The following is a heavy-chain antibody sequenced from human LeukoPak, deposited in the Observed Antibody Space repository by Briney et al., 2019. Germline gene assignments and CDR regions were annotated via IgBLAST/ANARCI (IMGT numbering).Heavy chain of an antibody. CDR2: IYYGGST. D-gene: IGHD2-2*01. J-gene: IGHJ6*03. CDR3: ARGRCSSTSCYAPFYYYMDV. V-gene: IGHV4-39*01. CDR1: GGSISSSSYY. Sequence: SETLSLTCTVSGGSISSSSYYWGWIRQPPGKGLEWIGTIYYGGSTYYNPSLKSRVTISVDTSKNQFSLKLSSVTAADTAVYYCARGRCSSTSCYAPFYYYMDVWGKGTTVTVSS.